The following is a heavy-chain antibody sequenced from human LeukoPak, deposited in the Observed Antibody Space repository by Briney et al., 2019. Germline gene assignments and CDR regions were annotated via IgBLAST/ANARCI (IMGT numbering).Heavy chain of an antibody. CDR2: ISSSGSTI. Sequence: GGSLRLSCAASGFTFSDYTMNWVRQAPGKGLEWVSYISSSGSTIYYADSVKGRFTISRDNAKNSLYLQMNSLRAEDTAVYYCARAPPTVTTDMIGYYYYYMDVWGKGTTVTISS. CDR3: ARAPPTVTTDMIGYYYYYMDV. V-gene: IGHV3-11*01. D-gene: IGHD4-17*01. CDR1: GFTFSDYT. J-gene: IGHJ6*03.